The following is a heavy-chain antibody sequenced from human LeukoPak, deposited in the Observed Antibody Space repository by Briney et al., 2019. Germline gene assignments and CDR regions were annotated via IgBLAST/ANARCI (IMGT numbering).Heavy chain of an antibody. CDR2: IYYSGST. V-gene: IGHV4-59*01. Sequence: SETLSLSCPVSGGSISSYYWSWIRQPPGKGLEWIGYIYYSGSTNYNPSLKSRVTISIDTSKNQFSLKLSSVTAADTAVYYCARATPEGWFDPWGQGTLVTVSS. CDR1: GGSISSYY. CDR3: ARATPEGWFDP. J-gene: IGHJ5*02.